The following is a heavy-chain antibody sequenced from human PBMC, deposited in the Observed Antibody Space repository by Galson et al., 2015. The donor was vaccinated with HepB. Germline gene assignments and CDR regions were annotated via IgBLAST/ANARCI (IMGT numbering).Heavy chain of an antibody. Sequence: SVKVSCKASGYSFSAYYMHWVRQAPGQGLEWMGWINPDSGATRYSQKFQGRVTMTKDTSISAAYMEVTRLRSDDTAVYYCARPTAKDQHFLYAMDFWGQGTAVTVSS. CDR1: GYSFSAYY. J-gene: IGHJ6*02. V-gene: IGHV1-2*02. D-gene: IGHD3-3*02. CDR2: INPDSGAT. CDR3: ARPTAKDQHFLYAMDF.